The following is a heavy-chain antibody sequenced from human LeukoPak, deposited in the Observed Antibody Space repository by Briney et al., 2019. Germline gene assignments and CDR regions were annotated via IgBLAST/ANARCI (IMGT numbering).Heavy chain of an antibody. CDR1: GFTLSSYA. J-gene: IGHJ4*02. V-gene: IGHV3-23*01. CDR3: AKGRCSTTSCSLGYFDY. CDR2: ISGSGSST. D-gene: IGHD2-2*01. Sequence: GGSLRPSCEASGFTLSSYAMSWVRQAPGKGLEWVSGISGSGSSTYYADSVKGRFTISRDNSKNTLYLQMNSLRAEDTALYYCAKGRCSTTSCSLGYFDYWGQGNLVTVSS.